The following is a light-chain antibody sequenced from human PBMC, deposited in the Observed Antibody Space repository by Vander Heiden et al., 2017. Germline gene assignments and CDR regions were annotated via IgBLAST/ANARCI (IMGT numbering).Light chain of an antibody. Sequence: QSARTQPASVSGPPGQSTTIPCTGTSSDVGSYNLVSWYQQHPGKAPKLMIYEGSKRPSGVSNRFSGSKSGNTASLTISGLQAEDEADYYCCSYAGSSTFRVFGGGTKLTVL. J-gene: IGLJ3*02. CDR3: CSYAGSSTFRV. CDR1: SSDVGSYNL. V-gene: IGLV2-23*03. CDR2: EGS.